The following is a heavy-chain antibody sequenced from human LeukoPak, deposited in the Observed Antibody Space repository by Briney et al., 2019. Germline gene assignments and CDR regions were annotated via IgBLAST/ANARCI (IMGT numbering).Heavy chain of an antibody. CDR2: IKQDGSGE. V-gene: IGHV3-7*05. Sequence: PGGSLRLSCAASGFTFSSYWMSWVRQAPGKGLEWVANIKQDGSGEYYVDSVEGRFTISRDNAKDSLYLQMNSLRAEDTAVYYCARDAVGATVFDYWGQGNLVTVSS. D-gene: IGHD1-26*01. CDR1: GFTFSSYW. CDR3: ARDAVGATVFDY. J-gene: IGHJ4*02.